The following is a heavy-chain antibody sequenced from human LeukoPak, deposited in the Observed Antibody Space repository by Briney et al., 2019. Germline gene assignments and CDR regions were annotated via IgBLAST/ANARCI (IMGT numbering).Heavy chain of an antibody. Sequence: ASVKVSCKASGGTFSSYAISWVRQAPGQGLEWMGGIIPIFGTANYAQKFQGRVTITADESTSTAYMVLSSLRSEDTAVYYCARAGYYYDSSGYYPTWGQGTLVTVSS. CDR1: GGTFSSYA. V-gene: IGHV1-69*13. D-gene: IGHD3-22*01. CDR2: IIPIFGTA. J-gene: IGHJ5*02. CDR3: ARAGYYYDSSGYYPT.